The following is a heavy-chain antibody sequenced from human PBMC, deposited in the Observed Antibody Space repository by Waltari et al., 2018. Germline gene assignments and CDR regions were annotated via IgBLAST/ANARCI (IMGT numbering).Heavy chain of an antibody. CDR3: AKCRSGWYCDY. Sequence: QVQLVESGGGVVQPGGSLRLSCAASGFTFSSYGINWVRQAPGKGLEWVAFIRYDGSNKYYADSVKGRFTISRDNSKNTLYLQMNSLRAEDTAVYYCAKCRSGWYCDYWGQGTLVTVSS. CDR1: GFTFSSYG. J-gene: IGHJ4*02. CDR2: IRYDGSNK. V-gene: IGHV3-30*02. D-gene: IGHD6-19*01.